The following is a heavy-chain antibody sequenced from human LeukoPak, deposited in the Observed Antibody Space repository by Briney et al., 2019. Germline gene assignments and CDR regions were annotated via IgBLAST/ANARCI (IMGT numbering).Heavy chain of an antibody. J-gene: IGHJ4*02. V-gene: IGHV3-30-3*01. D-gene: IGHD6-19*01. CDR1: GFTFSSYA. CDR3: AREPSGWYGGGD. CDR2: ISYDGSNK. Sequence: PGGSLRLSCAASGFTFSSYAMHWVRQAPGKGLEWVAVISYDGSNKYYADSVKGRFTISRDNAKNSLYLQMNSLRAEDTAVYYCAREPSGWYGGGDWGQGTLVTVSS.